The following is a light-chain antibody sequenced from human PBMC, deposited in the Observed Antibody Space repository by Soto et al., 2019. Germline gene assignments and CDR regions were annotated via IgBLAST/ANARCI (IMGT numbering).Light chain of an antibody. Sequence: QSAGILSLSTGERATLSCRASQSVSSSYLACYQQKPGRAPRLLIYGANYRATGISDRFSGGGSGTDFTLTISRLESDDLAVYYCQQHGTSPLTFAGRTKV. CDR2: GAN. V-gene: IGKV3-20*01. J-gene: IGKJ4*01. CDR3: QQHGTSPLT. CDR1: QSVSSSY.